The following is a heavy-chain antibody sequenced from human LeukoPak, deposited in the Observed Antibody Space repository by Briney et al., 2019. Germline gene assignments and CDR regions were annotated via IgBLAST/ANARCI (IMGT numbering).Heavy chain of an antibody. CDR2: ISVRSNYI. Sequence: PGGSLRLSCPASGYTFSSFSINWVRQAPGKGLEWVSSISVRSNYIYYADSVRGRFSISRDDARNSLYLQMDSLRGDDTAVYYCARLRRNSDSSGYYYYYDYWGQGTLVTVSS. CDR1: GYTFSSFS. CDR3: ARLRRNSDSSGYYYYYDY. J-gene: IGHJ4*02. D-gene: IGHD3-22*01. V-gene: IGHV3-21*01.